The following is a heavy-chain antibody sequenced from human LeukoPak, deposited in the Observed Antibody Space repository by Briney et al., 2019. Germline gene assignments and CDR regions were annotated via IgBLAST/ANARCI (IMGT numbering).Heavy chain of an antibody. J-gene: IGHJ4*02. CDR3: ARPLRITMVRTPAEFDY. V-gene: IGHV4-38-2*02. Sequence: ASETLSLTCTVSGYSISTGYYWDWIRQPPGKGLEWIGSIYHSGSTYYNPSLKSRVTISVNTSKNQFSLKLSSVTAADTAVYYCARPLRITMVRTPAEFDYWGQGTLVTVSS. CDR2: IYHSGST. CDR1: GYSISTGYY. D-gene: IGHD3-10*01.